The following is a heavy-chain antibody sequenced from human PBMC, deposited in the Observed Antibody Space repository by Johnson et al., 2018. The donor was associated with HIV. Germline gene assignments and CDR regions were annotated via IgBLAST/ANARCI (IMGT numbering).Heavy chain of an antibody. D-gene: IGHD4-11*01. CDR3: ARIDYSNYEEAFDI. CDR2: IYSGGST. Sequence: VRLVESGGGLVQPGGSLRLSCAASGFTVSSNYMSWVRQAPGKGLEWVSVIYSGGSTYYADSVKGRFTISRDNSKNTLYLQMNSLRAEDTAVYYCARIDYSNYEEAFDIWCQGTMVTVSS. CDR1: GFTVSSNY. J-gene: IGHJ3*02. V-gene: IGHV3-66*01.